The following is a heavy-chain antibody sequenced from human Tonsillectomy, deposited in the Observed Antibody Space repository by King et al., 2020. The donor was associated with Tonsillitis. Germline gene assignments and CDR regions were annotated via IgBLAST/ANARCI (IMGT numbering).Heavy chain of an antibody. CDR2: ISYDGSNK. CDR1: GFTFSSYA. CDR3: AGDPPGDFWTHFDY. V-gene: IGHV3-30-3*01. D-gene: IGHD3-3*01. J-gene: IGHJ4*02. Sequence: VQLVESGGGVVQPGRSLRLSCAASGFTFSSYAIHWVRQAPGKGLEWVALISYDGSNKYYADSVKGRFTISRDNSKNTLYPQMNSLGAEDTAVYYCAGDPPGDFWTHFDYWGQGTLVTVSS.